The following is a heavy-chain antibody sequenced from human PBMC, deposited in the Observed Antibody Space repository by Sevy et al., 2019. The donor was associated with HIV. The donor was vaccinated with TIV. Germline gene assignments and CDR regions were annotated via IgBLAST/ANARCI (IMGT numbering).Heavy chain of an antibody. Sequence: SETLSLTCSVSGGSISSYYWNWIRQPPGKGLEWIGYTYYSGSTNYNPSLKSLVTMSVDTSKNQFSLELTSVTAADTAVYYCARDFKGATTDWGQGTLVTVSS. CDR1: GGSISSYY. CDR3: ARDFKGATTD. V-gene: IGHV4-59*01. J-gene: IGHJ4*02. D-gene: IGHD1-26*01. CDR2: TYYSGST.